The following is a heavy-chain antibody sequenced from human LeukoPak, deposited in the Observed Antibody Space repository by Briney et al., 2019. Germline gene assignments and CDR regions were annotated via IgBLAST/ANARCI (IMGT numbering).Heavy chain of an antibody. V-gene: IGHV1-46*01. CDR2: INPSGGST. D-gene: IGHD5-12*01. CDR1: GYTFTSYY. J-gene: IGHJ5*02. Sequence: ASVKVSCKASGYTFTSYYMHWVRQAPGQGLEWMGIINPSGGSTNYAQKFQGRVTMTRDTSISTAYMELSRLRSDDTAVYYCARVDIVATNWFDPWGQGTLVTVSS. CDR3: ARVDIVATNWFDP.